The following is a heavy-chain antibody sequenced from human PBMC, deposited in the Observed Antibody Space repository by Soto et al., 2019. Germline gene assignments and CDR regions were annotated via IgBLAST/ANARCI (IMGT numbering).Heavy chain of an antibody. J-gene: IGHJ3*02. CDR2: NSAYHGHT. V-gene: IGHV1-18*01. D-gene: IGHD1-20*01. Sequence: QVQLVQSGAEMKKPGASVKVSCKASGYTFTSYGISWVRQAPGQGLGWMGWNSAYHGHTNYAQKIQGRVTMTTDTTTRPALKELRRLGADDTAVYYCGRRLPPAVYNAFDIWGQGTMVTVSS. CDR3: GRRLPPAVYNAFDI. CDR1: GYTFTSYG.